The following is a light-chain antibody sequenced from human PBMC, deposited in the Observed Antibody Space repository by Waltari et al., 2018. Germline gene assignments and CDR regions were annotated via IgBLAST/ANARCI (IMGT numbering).Light chain of an antibody. Sequence: IQMTQSPSSVSASVGDRVTLTGRASQGISSRLAWYQQKPGKAPKLLIYDASSLHSGVPSRFSGSGSGTDFTLTIRSLQPEDFATYYCQQVNSFPRTFGQGTKVEVK. J-gene: IGKJ1*01. V-gene: IGKV1-12*01. CDR2: DAS. CDR3: QQVNSFPRT. CDR1: QGISSR.